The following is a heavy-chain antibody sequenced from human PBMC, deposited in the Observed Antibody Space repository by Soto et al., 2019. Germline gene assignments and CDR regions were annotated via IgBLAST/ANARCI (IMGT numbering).Heavy chain of an antibody. V-gene: IGHV4-34*01. D-gene: IGHD6-19*01. J-gene: IGHJ5*02. Sequence: SETLSLTCAVYGGSFSGYYWSWIRQPPGKGLEWIGEINHSGSTNYNPSLKSRVTISVDTSKNQFSLKLSSVTAADTAVYYCARSASHQYSSENWFDPWGQGTLVTVSS. CDR2: INHSGST. CDR3: ARSASHQYSSENWFDP. CDR1: GGSFSGYY.